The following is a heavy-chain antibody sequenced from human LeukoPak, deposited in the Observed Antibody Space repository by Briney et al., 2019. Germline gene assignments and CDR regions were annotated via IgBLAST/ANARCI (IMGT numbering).Heavy chain of an antibody. J-gene: IGHJ4*02. CDR3: TRERNFYYYGS. CDR1: GFNFNTYT. V-gene: IGHV3-21*01. D-gene: IGHD3-3*01. CDR2: ITGDCNYI. Sequence: PGGSLRLSCAASGFNFNTYTMTWVRQAPGKGLEWVSSITGDCNYIFYADSVKGRFTISRDNAKNSLYLQVTSLRGEDTAVYYCTRERNFYYYGSWGQGTLVTVSS.